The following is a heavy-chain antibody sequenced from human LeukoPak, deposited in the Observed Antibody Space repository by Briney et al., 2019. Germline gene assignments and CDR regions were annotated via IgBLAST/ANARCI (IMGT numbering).Heavy chain of an antibody. V-gene: IGHV4-30-4*08. D-gene: IGHD2-2*02. J-gene: IGHJ6*03. CDR3: ARYCSSTSCYSYYYMDV. CDR1: GGSISSGDYY. Sequence: SETLSLTCTVSGGSISSGDYYWSWIRQPPGKGLEWIGYIYYSGSTYYNPSLKSRVTISVDTSKNQFSLKLSSVTAADTAEYYCARYCSSTSCYSYYYMDVWGKGTTVTVSS. CDR2: IYYSGST.